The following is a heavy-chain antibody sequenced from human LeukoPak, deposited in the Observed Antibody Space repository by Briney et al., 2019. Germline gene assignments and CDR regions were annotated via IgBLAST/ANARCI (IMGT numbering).Heavy chain of an antibody. CDR1: GFTFIRDW. J-gene: IGHJ4*02. D-gene: IGHD2-8*02. CDR2: VKQDGIET. V-gene: IGHV3-7*01. CDR3: ARDGTVFDY. Sequence: GGSLRLSCVASGFTFIRDWMSRVRQAPGKGLEWVASVKQDGIETQYVDSVKGRFTISRDSAKNSVYLQMNSLRVEDTAVYYCARDGTVFDYWGQGTLVTVSS.